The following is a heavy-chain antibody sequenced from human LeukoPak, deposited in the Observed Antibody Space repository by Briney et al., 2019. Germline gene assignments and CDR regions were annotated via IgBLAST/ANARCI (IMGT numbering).Heavy chain of an antibody. D-gene: IGHD2-2*02. CDR3: AKGKVVPAAIFGG. J-gene: IGHJ4*02. CDR2: IYSGGST. V-gene: IGHV3-66*01. Sequence: GGSLRLSCAASGFTVSSNYMSWARQAPGKGLEGVSVIYSGGSTYYADSVKGRFTISRDNSKNTLYLQMNSLRAEDTAVYYCAKGKVVPAAIFGGWGQGTLVTVSS. CDR1: GFTVSSNY.